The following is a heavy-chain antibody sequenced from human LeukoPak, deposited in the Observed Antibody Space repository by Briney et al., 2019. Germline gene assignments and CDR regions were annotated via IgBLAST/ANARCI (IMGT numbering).Heavy chain of an antibody. Sequence: PGGSLRLSCAASGFTFSTYSMNGVRQAPGKGVEWVSYISTSSSTIYYADCVKGRFTISRDNAKNSLYLQMNSLRAEDTAVYYCARDDKGGYFDSWGQGTLVTVSS. V-gene: IGHV3-48*04. D-gene: IGHD3-16*01. CDR3: ARDDKGGYFDS. CDR1: GFTFSTYS. J-gene: IGHJ4*02. CDR2: ISTSSSTI.